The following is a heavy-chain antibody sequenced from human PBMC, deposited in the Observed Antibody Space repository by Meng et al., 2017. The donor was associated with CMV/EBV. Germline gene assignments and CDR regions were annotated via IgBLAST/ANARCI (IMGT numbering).Heavy chain of an antibody. CDR2: IIPIFGTA. V-gene: IGHV1-69*05. J-gene: IGHJ6*02. CDR3: ARVNSSSFGYYYHGMDV. D-gene: IGHD6-6*01. CDR1: GGTFSSYA. Sequence: SVKVSCKASGGTFSSYAISWVRQAPGQGLEWMGGIIPIFGTANYAQKFQGRVTITTDESTSTAYMELSSLRFEDTAVYYCARVNSSSFGYYYHGMDVWGQGTTVTVSS.